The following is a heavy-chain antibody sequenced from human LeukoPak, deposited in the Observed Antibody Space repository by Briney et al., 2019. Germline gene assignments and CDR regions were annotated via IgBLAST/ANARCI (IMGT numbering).Heavy chain of an antibody. CDR2: IIPILGIA. CDR1: GGTFSSYA. Sequence: GASVKVSCKASGGTFSSYAISWVRQAPGQGLEWMGRIIPILGIANYAQKFQGRVTITADKSTSTAYMELSSLRSEDTAVYYCARDTTTMVRGVSHLGYWGQGTLVTVSS. V-gene: IGHV1-69*04. J-gene: IGHJ4*02. CDR3: ARDTTTMVRGVSHLGY. D-gene: IGHD3-10*01.